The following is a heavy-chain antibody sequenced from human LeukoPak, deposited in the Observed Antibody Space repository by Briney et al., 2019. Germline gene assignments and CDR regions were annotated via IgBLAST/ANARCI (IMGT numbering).Heavy chain of an antibody. CDR3: ARARYYDFWSGLNWFDP. J-gene: IGHJ5*02. Sequence: ASVKVSCKASGYTFTSYAISWVRQAPGQGLEWMGRIIPILGIANYAQKFQGRVTITADKSTSTAYMELSSLRSDDTAVYYCARARYYDFWSGLNWFDPWCQGTLVTVSS. CDR1: GYTFTSYA. CDR2: IIPILGIA. D-gene: IGHD3-3*01. V-gene: IGHV1-69*04.